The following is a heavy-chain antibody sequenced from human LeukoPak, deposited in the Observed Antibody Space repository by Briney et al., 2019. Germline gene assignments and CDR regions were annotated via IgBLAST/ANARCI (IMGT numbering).Heavy chain of an antibody. CDR1: GFTVSSNY. D-gene: IGHD3-22*01. J-gene: IGHJ4*02. CDR2: IYSGGST. CDR3: ARDYYYDSSGYQQSGPYYFDC. V-gene: IGHV3-66*01. Sequence: PGGSLRLSCAASGFTVSSNYMSWVRQAPGKGLEWVSDIYSGGSTYYADSVKGRFTISRDNSKNTLYLQMNSLRAEDTAVYYCARDYYYDSSGYQQSGPYYFDCWGQGTLVTVSS.